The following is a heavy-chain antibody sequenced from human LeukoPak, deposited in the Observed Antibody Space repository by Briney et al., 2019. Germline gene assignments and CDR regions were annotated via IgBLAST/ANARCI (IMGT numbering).Heavy chain of an antibody. D-gene: IGHD3-10*01. V-gene: IGHV1-46*01. CDR3: ARDGFYYGSGSYRPWYYYMDV. J-gene: IGHJ6*03. Sequence: ASVKVSCKASGYTSTSYYMHWVRQAPGQGLEWMGIINPSGGSTSYAQKFQGRVTMTRDTSTSTVYMELSSLRSEDTAVYYCARDGFYYGSGSYRPWYYYMDVWGKGTTVTISS. CDR2: INPSGGST. CDR1: GYTSTSYY.